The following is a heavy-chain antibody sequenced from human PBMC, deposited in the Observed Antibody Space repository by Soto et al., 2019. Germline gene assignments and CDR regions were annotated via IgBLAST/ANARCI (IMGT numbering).Heavy chain of an antibody. CDR3: AREGEQLAHE. Sequence: GASVKVSCKASGYTFTNYYMHWVRQAPGQGLEWVGIINPSGGNTTYAQRFQGRVTITRDTSTSTAYMELSSLRSEDTAVYYCAREGEQLAHEWGQGTLVTVSS. CDR1: GYTFTNYY. CDR2: INPSGGNT. J-gene: IGHJ4*02. V-gene: IGHV1-46*01. D-gene: IGHD6-6*01.